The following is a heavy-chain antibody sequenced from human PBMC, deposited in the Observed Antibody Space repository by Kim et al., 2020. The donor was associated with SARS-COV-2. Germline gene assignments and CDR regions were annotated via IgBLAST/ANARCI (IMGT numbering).Heavy chain of an antibody. Sequence: AESVKGRFTISRNYSENTVYLQMSSLRGEDSAVYFCAKRGNWNDVVAFLDHWGLGTLVTVSS. V-gene: IGHV3-23*01. J-gene: IGHJ4*02. D-gene: IGHD1-20*01. CDR3: AKRGNWNDVVAFLDH.